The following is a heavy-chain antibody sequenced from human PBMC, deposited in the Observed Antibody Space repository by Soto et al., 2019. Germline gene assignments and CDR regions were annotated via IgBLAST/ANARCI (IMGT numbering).Heavy chain of an antibody. CDR3: ARGGMIVVPNRDRCAQCTPTFDY. Sequence: QVQLQESGPGLVKPSQTLSLTCTVSGGSISSGGYYWSWIRQHPGKGLEWIGYIYYSGSTYYNPSLKSRVTISVDTSKNQFSLKLSSVTAADTAVYYCARGGMIVVPNRDRCAQCTPTFDYWGQGTLVTVSS. CDR2: IYYSGST. V-gene: IGHV4-31*03. CDR1: GGSISSGGYY. J-gene: IGHJ4*02. D-gene: IGHD3-22*01.